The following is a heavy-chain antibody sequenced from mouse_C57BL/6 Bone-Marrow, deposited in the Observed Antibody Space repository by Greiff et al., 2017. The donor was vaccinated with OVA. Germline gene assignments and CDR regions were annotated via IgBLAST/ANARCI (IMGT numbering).Heavy chain of an antibody. Sequence: VQLQQSGPGLVKPSQSLSLTCSVTGYSITSGYYWNWIRQFPGNKLEWMGYISYDGSNNYNPSLKNRISITRDTSKNQFFLKLNSVTTEDTATYYCARITTVVRRHWYFDVWGTGTTVTVSS. CDR3: ARITTVVRRHWYFDV. J-gene: IGHJ1*03. V-gene: IGHV3-6*01. CDR2: ISYDGSN. D-gene: IGHD1-1*01. CDR1: GYSITSGYY.